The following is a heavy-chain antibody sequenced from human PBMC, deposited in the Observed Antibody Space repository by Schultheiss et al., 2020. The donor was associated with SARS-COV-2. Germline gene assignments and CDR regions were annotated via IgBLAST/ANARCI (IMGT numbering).Heavy chain of an antibody. J-gene: IGHJ4*02. CDR1: GYTFTGYY. D-gene: IGHD6-13*01. CDR2: INPNSGGT. CDR3: ARDGAAAGFDY. V-gene: IGHV1-2*02. Sequence: ASVKVSCKASGYTFTGYYMHWVRQAPGQGLEWMGWINPNSGGTNYAQKFQGRVTITADKSTSTAYMELSSLRSEDTAVYYCARDGAAAGFDYWGQGTLVTVSS.